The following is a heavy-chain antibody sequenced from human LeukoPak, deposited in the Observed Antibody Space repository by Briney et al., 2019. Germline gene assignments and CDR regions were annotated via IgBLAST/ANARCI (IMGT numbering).Heavy chain of an antibody. J-gene: IGHJ4*02. V-gene: IGHV4-39*01. CDR1: GGSISSSSYY. D-gene: IGHD3/OR15-3a*01. CDR3: ARQTGSGLFILP. CDR2: IYYSGNT. Sequence: SETLSLTCTVSGGSISSSSYYWGWIRQPPGKGLEWIGSIYYSGNTYYNASLKSQVSISIDTSKNQFSLRRTSVTAADTAVYYCARQTGSGLFILPGGQGTLVTVSS.